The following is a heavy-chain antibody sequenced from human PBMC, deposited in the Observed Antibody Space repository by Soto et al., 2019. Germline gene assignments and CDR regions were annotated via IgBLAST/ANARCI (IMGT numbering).Heavy chain of an antibody. CDR3: ARHSLDSSDEFYGGPFSSFDP. V-gene: IGHV4-59*04. Sequence: PSETLSLTCTVSGGSISSYYWSWIRQPPGKGLEWIGYIYYSGSTYYNPSLKSRVTISVDTSKNQFSLKLSSVTAADTAVYYCARHSLDSSDEFYGGPFSSFDPWGQGTLVTVSS. CDR2: IYYSGST. J-gene: IGHJ5*02. CDR1: GGSISSYY. D-gene: IGHD3-22*01.